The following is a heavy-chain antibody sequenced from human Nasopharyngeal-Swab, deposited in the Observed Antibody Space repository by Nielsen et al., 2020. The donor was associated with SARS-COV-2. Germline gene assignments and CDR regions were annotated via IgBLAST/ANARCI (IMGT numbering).Heavy chain of an antibody. V-gene: IGHV5-51*01. CDR2: IYPGDSDT. D-gene: IGHD4-17*01. CDR1: GYSFTSYW. J-gene: IGHJ4*02. Sequence: GESLKISCKGSGYSFTSYWIGWVRQMPGKGLEWMGIIYPGDSDTSYSPSFQGQVTISADKSISTAYLQWSSLKASDTAMYYCARLVSTTVTTTYFDYWGQGTLVTVSS. CDR3: ARLVSTTVTTTYFDY.